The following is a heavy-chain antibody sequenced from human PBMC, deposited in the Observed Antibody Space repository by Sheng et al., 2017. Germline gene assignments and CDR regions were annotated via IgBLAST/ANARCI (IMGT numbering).Heavy chain of an antibody. CDR3: AAYGYYYDSSGYEAFDI. CDR2: IIPILGIA. J-gene: IGHJ3*02. V-gene: IGHV1-69*04. CDR1: GGTFSSYA. D-gene: IGHD3-22*01. Sequence: QVQLVQSGAEVKKPGSSVKVSCKASGGTFSSYAISWVRQAPGQGLEWMGGIIPILGIANYAQKFQGRVTITADKSTSTAYMELSSLRSEDTAVYYCAAYGYYYDSSGYEAFDIWGQGTMVTVSS.